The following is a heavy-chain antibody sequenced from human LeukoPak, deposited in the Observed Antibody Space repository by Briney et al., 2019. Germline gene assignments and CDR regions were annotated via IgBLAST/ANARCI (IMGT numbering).Heavy chain of an antibody. CDR3: ASLYSNYFSI. D-gene: IGHD4-11*01. Sequence: SETLSLTCTVSGGSIRSDYWSWIRQPPGKGLEWIGYIYYSGSTNYNPSLKSRVTISVDTSKNQFSLKLSSVTAADTAVYYCASLYSNYFSIWGQGTLVTVSS. CDR2: IYYSGST. J-gene: IGHJ4*02. CDR1: GGSIRSDY. V-gene: IGHV4-59*01.